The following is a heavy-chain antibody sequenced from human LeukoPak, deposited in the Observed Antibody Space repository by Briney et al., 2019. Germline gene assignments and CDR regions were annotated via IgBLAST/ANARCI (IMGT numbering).Heavy chain of an antibody. CDR3: ARDVASSGYHRVLDY. D-gene: IGHD3-22*01. CDR2: IYHSGST. V-gene: IGHV4-39*07. CDR1: GASTTNSRYY. J-gene: IGHJ4*02. Sequence: SETLSLTCSVSGASTTNSRYYWAWIRQPPGKGLEWIGEIYHSGSTNYNPSLKSRVTISVDKSKNQFSLKLSSVTAADTAVYYCARDVASSGYHRVLDYWGQGTLVTVSS.